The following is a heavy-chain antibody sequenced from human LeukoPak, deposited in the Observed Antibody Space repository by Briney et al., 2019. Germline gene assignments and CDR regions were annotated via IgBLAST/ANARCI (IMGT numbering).Heavy chain of an antibody. Sequence: GGSLRLSCAASGFTVSTNYMSWVRQAPGKGLEWVSIIYSGGSTYYADSVKGRFTVSRDNSKNTLYLQMNSLRAGDTAVYYCARVGDHYHWYFDLWGRGTLVTVSS. D-gene: IGHD3-10*01. CDR2: IYSGGST. V-gene: IGHV3-53*01. J-gene: IGHJ2*01. CDR1: GFTVSTNY. CDR3: ARVGDHYHWYFDL.